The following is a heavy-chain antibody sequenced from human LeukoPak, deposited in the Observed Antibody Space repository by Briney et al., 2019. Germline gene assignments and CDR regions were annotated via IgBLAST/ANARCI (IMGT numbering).Heavy chain of an antibody. V-gene: IGHV3-48*01. CDR1: GFTFSSYS. CDR3: ARETDGESTYYFDY. D-gene: IGHD3-10*01. CDR2: ISSSSSTI. J-gene: IGHJ4*02. Sequence: GGSLRLSCAASGFTFSSYSMNWVRQAPGKGLEWVSYISSSSSTIYYADSVKGRFTISRDNAKNSLYLQMNSLRAEDTAVYYCARETDGESTYYFDYWGQGTLVTVSS.